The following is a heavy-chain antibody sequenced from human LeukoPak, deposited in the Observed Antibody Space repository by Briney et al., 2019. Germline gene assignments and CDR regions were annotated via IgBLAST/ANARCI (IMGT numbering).Heavy chain of an antibody. CDR2: VSGSGDST. J-gene: IGHJ4*02. D-gene: IGHD3-10*01. V-gene: IGHV3-23*01. CDR3: AKDQLYGSGSYYILDY. CDR1: GFPFSSYA. Sequence: GGSLRLSCAASGFPFSSYAMSWVRQAPGKGLEWVSAVSGSGDSTYYADSVKGRFAISRDNSKNTLYPQMNSLRAEDTAVYYCAKDQLYGSGSYYILDYWGQGTLVTVSS.